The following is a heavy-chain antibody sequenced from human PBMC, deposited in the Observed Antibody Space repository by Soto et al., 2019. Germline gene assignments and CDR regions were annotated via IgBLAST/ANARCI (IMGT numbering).Heavy chain of an antibody. V-gene: IGHV3-30-3*01. J-gene: IGHJ4*02. D-gene: IGHD3-22*01. CDR3: ARDRGSHHSGYRYYFDY. Sequence: GGSLRLSCAASGFTFSSYAMHWVRQAPGKGLEWVAVISYDGSNKYYADSVKGRFTISRDNSKNTLYLQMNSLRAEDTAVYYCARDRGSHHSGYRYYFDYWGQGTLVTVSS. CDR1: GFTFSSYA. CDR2: ISYDGSNK.